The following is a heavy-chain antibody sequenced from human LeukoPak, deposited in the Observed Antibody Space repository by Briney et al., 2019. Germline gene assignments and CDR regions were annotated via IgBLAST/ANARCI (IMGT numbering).Heavy chain of an antibody. J-gene: IGHJ3*02. D-gene: IGHD2-21*01. Sequence: ASETLSLTCTVSGGSIVASDWWTWVRQNPGKGPEWIGEVFHTGSRNYSPSLKGRVTVSIDKYKSQFYLQLNSVTAADTGVYFCSRRNSLYDAFDIWGQGTLTVVSS. V-gene: IGHV4-4*02. CDR1: GGSIVASDW. CDR3: SRRNSLYDAFDI. CDR2: VFHTGSR.